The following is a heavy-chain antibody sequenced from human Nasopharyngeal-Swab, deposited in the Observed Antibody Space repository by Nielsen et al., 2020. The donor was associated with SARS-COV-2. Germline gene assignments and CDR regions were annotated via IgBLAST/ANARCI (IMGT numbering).Heavy chain of an antibody. CDR3: ARDGGYDSSGIDAFDI. CDR1: GYTFTSYG. D-gene: IGHD3-22*01. J-gene: IGHJ3*02. Sequence: ASVKVSCKASGYTFTSYGISWVRQAPGQGLEWMGWISAYNGNTNYAQKLQGRVTMTTDTSTSTAYMELRSLRSDDTAAYYCARDGGYDSSGIDAFDIWGQGTMVTVSS. CDR2: ISAYNGNT. V-gene: IGHV1-18*01.